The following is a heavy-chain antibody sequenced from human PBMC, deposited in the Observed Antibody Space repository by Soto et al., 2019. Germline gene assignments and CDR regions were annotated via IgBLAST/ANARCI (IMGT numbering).Heavy chain of an antibody. CDR1: GGSIINGDYY. J-gene: IGHJ4*02. Sequence: SETLSLTCTVSGGSIINGDYYWTWIRQPPGKGLEWLGRVQYSGATYYNPSLRSRLTMSMDWSRNQFSLRLTSVTAADTAMYYCARATAYCGRTSCYPFDYWGQGTLVTVSS. CDR2: VQYSGAT. CDR3: ARATAYCGRTSCYPFDY. D-gene: IGHD2-21*01. V-gene: IGHV4-30-4*01.